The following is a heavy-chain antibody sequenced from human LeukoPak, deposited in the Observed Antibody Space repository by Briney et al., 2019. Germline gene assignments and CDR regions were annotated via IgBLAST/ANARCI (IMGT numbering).Heavy chain of an antibody. CDR2: MNPNSGNT. CDR1: GYTFTSYD. D-gene: IGHD1-14*01. V-gene: IGHV1-8*01. Sequence: GPSVKASCKASGYTFTSYDINWVRQATGQGPEWLGWMNPNSGNTGYAQKFQGRVTMTRSTSISTAYMELSSLRSEDTAVYYCARGRPDYNSFDPWGQGTLVTVSS. J-gene: IGHJ5*02. CDR3: ARGRPDYNSFDP.